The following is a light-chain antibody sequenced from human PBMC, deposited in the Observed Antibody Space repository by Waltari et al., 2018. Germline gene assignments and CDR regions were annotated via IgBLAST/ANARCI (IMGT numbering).Light chain of an antibody. CDR3: APYMGSGIWV. Sequence: QTVVTQEPSLSVSPGGTVTLTCALSSGSLPTTYYATWYQQTPGQAPRTLVYKANARSSGVPDRFSCSILGNTAALTITGAQADDESDYYCAPYMGSGIWVFGGGTRLTVL. V-gene: IGLV8-61*01. CDR1: SGSLPTTYY. CDR2: KAN. J-gene: IGLJ3*02.